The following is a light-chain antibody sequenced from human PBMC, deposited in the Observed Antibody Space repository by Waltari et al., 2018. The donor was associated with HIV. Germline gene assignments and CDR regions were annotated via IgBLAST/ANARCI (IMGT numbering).Light chain of an antibody. CDR1: TVGSNY. J-gene: IGLJ2*01. V-gene: IGLV3-1*01. CDR3: QAWDSSTVI. Sequence: SYDLTQPPSVSVSPGQTANITCSGGTVGSNYASWYQQKPGQSPILVIFQDRKRPSGIPERFSGSSSGNIATLTISGTQAVDEADYFCQAWDSSTVIFGGGTKLTVL. CDR2: QDR.